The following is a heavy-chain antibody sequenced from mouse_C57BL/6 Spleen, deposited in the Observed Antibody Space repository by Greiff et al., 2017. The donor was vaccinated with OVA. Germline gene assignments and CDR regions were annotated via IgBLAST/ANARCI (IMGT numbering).Heavy chain of an antibody. D-gene: IGHD1-1*01. CDR1: GYTFTSYW. CDR3: ARDYYGSSDYFDY. J-gene: IGHJ2*01. V-gene: IGHV1-55*01. CDR2: IYPGSGST. Sequence: QVHVKQPGAELVKPGASVKMSCKASGYTFTSYWITWVKQRPGQGLEWIGDIYPGSGSTNYNEKFKSKATLTVDTSSSTAYMQLSSLTSEDSAVYYCARDYYGSSDYFDYWGQGTTLTVSS.